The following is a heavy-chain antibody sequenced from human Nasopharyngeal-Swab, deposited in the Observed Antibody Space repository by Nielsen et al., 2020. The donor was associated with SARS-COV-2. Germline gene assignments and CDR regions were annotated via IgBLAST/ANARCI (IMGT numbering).Heavy chain of an antibody. Sequence: SVKVSCKASGGTFSSYAISWVRQAPGQGLEWMGGIIPIFGTANYAQKFQGRVTITADESTSTAYMELSSLRSEDTAVSYCARDPCGGDCYLDKGFDYWGQGTLVTVSS. CDR3: ARDPCGGDCYLDKGFDY. CDR1: GGTFSSYA. CDR2: IIPIFGTA. D-gene: IGHD2-21*02. J-gene: IGHJ4*02. V-gene: IGHV1-69*13.